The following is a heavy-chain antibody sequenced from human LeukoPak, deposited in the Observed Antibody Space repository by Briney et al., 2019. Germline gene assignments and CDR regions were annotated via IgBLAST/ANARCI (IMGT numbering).Heavy chain of an antibody. J-gene: IGHJ3*02. V-gene: IGHV3-21*01. D-gene: IGHD3-16*01. CDR1: GFTFSTYS. Sequence: GGSLSLSCAASGFTFSTYSMNWVRQAPGKGLEWVSCISTRSTYIYYADSVKGRFTISRDNAKNSLYLQMNSLRAEDTAVYYCARARGRSINDAFDIWDQGTMVTVSS. CDR2: ISTRSTYI. CDR3: ARARGRSINDAFDI.